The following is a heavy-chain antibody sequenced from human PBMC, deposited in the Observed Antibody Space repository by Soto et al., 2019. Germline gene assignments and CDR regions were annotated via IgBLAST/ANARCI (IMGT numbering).Heavy chain of an antibody. V-gene: IGHV3-30*03. CDR1: GFIFSNYG. CDR2: ISYDGNNR. CDR3: XGASXNWNDDDFYYGMDV. J-gene: IGHJ6*02. D-gene: IGHD1-20*01. Sequence: QVQLVESGGGVVRPGRSLRLSCAASGFIFSNYGMHWVRQAPGKGLEWVAVISYDGNNRYYADSVKGRVTISRDNSKNTLYLQMTSLSAEDTAVYYCXGASXNWNDDDFYYGMDVWGQGTTVTVSS.